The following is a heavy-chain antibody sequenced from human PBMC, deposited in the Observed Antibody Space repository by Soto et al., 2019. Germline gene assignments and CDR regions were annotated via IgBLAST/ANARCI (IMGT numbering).Heavy chain of an antibody. Sequence: PGGSLRLSCAASGFTFSSYGMHWVRQAPGKGLEWVAVISYDGSNKYYADSVKGRFTISRGNSKNTLYLQMNSLRAEDTAVYYCAKSLAGYFDWLFHSDLGYYYGMDVWGQGTTVTVSS. CDR3: AKSLAGYFDWLFHSDLGYYYGMDV. CDR2: ISYDGSNK. D-gene: IGHD3-9*01. V-gene: IGHV3-30*18. CDR1: GFTFSSYG. J-gene: IGHJ6*02.